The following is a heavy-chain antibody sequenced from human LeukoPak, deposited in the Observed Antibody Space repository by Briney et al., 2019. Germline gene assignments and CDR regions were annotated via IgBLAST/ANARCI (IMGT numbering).Heavy chain of an antibody. V-gene: IGHV1-69*13. J-gene: IGHJ4*02. Sequence: ASVKVSCKASGGTFSSYAISWVRQAPGQGLEWMGGIIPIFGTANYAQKFQGRVTITADESTSTAYMELSSLRSEDTAVYYCARVLLGELQGMFGYWGQGTLVTVSS. D-gene: IGHD1-26*01. CDR2: IIPIFGTA. CDR3: ARVLLGELQGMFGY. CDR1: GGTFSSYA.